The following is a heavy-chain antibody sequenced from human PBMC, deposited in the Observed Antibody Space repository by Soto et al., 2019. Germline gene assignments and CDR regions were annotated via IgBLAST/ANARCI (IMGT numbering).Heavy chain of an antibody. CDR2: ISAYNGNT. CDR1: GYTFTSYG. CDR3: ARVRGQYSSSSNWFDS. V-gene: IGHV1-18*01. D-gene: IGHD6-6*01. J-gene: IGHJ5*01. Sequence: ASVKVSCKASGYTFTSYGISWVRQAPGQGLEWMGWISAYNGNTNYAQKLQGRVTITADKSTSTAYMELSSLRSEDTAVYYCARVRGQYSSSSNWFDSWGQGSLVTVSS.